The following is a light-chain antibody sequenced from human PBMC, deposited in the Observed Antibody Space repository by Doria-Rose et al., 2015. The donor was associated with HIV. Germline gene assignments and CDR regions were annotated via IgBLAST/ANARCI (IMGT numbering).Light chain of an antibody. J-gene: IGKJ3*01. CDR2: WAS. Sequence: DIRMTQSPESLGMSLGESATLHCKSNQSLLYTSKNYLAWYQQKPGQPPKLLIYWASTRQSGVPARFSGSGSGTDFTLTISSLEAEDVAVYYCQQYYDTPSFGPGTTVDIK. CDR3: QQYYDTPS. V-gene: IGKV4-1*01. CDR1: QSLLYTSKNY.